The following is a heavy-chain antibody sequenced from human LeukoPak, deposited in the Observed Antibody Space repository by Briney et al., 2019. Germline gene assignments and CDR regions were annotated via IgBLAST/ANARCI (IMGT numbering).Heavy chain of an antibody. CDR3: ATPIGATDWFDP. Sequence: SETLSLTCTVSSGSISSYNDYCAWIRQPPGKGLEWIGSVFYSGSTYYNPSLKSRVTISVDTSNNQFSLRLTSVTAADTAVYYCATPIGATDWFDPWGQGTLVTVSS. CDR1: SGSISSYNDY. CDR2: VFYSGST. V-gene: IGHV4-39*01. J-gene: IGHJ5*02. D-gene: IGHD5-12*01.